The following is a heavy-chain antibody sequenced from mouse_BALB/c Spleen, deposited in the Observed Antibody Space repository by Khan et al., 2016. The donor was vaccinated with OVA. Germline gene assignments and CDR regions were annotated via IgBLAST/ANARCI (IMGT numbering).Heavy chain of an antibody. V-gene: IGHV1-63*02. Sequence: QVQLQQSGAELVRPGTSVKMSCKAAGYTFTNYWIGWVKQRPGHGLEWIGDIFPGGGYTNYDEKSKGKATLTAGTSSSTAYMQLSSLTSEDSASYYCARGGAARATWDYFDTWGQGTTLTVSS. J-gene: IGHJ2*01. D-gene: IGHD3-1*01. CDR2: IFPGGGYT. CDR3: ARGGAARATWDYFDT. CDR1: GYTFTNYW.